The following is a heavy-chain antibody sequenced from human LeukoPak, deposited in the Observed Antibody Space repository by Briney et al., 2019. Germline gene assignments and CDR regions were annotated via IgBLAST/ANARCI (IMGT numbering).Heavy chain of an antibody. CDR3: ASTPRDSGSYPAYGGY. CDR2: ISTSSIYI. CDR1: GFTFSRYS. V-gene: IGHV3-21*04. D-gene: IGHD3-22*01. J-gene: IGHJ4*02. Sequence: GGSLRLSCAASGFTFSRYSMNWVRQAPGKGLEWVSSISTSSIYIYYADSVKGRFTISRDNAKNSLYLQMNSLRAEDTAVYYCASTPRDSGSYPAYGGYWGQGTLVTVSS.